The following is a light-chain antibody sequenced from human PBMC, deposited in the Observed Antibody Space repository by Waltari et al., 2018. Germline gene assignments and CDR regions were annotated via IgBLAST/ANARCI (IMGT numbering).Light chain of an antibody. CDR1: SSDVGGYIY. V-gene: IGLV2-14*01. J-gene: IGLJ3*02. CDR2: EVS. CDR3: SSYTSSSTRV. Sequence: QSALTQPASVSGSPGQSNTLSCTGTSSDVGGYIYVSWYQQHPGKAPKLMIYEVSNRPSGVSNRFSGSKSGNTASLTISGLQAEDEADYYCSSYTSSSTRVFGGGTKLTVL.